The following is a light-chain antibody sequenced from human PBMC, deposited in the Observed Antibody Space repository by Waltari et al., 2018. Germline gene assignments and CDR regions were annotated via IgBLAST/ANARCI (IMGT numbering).Light chain of an antibody. CDR3: ATWDERPSGHWV. Sequence: QSVLSPPPSASGTPGQRVTISCAVRASNIGQKFLNLYQQVPGRAPKLLIYRSDLRPSGVPARFSASKSGTSASLAISGLQSEDEADYYCATWDERPSGHWVFGGGTKVTVL. CDR2: RSD. V-gene: IGLV1-44*01. J-gene: IGLJ3*02. CDR1: ASNIGQKF.